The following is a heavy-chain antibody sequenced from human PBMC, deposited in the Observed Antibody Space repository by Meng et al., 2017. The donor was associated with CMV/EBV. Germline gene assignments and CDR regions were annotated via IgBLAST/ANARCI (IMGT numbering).Heavy chain of an antibody. Sequence: GESLKISCTASGFTFGDYAMSWVRQAPGKGLEWVGFIRSKAYGGTTEYAASVKGRFTISRDDSKSIAYLQMNSLKTEDTAVYYCTRSLAPGLRFLEWLPKPNPPGGYGMDVWGQGATVTVSS. D-gene: IGHD3-3*01. CDR1: GFTFGDYA. CDR2: IRSKAYGGTT. J-gene: IGHJ6*02. CDR3: TRSLAPGLRFLEWLPKPNPPGGYGMDV. V-gene: IGHV3-49*04.